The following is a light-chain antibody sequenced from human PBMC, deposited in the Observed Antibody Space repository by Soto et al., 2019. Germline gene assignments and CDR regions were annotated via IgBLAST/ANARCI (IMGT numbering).Light chain of an antibody. CDR1: SSDVGGYDY. J-gene: IGLJ2*01. V-gene: IGLV2-14*01. CDR3: SSYTGTSALIL. Sequence: QSVVTQPASVSGSPGQSITISCTGTSSDVGGYDYVSWYQQYPGKAPRLIIYEVSNRPSGVSNRFSGSKSGHTASLTISGLRAEDEGDYFCSSYTGTSALILFGGGTKLTVL. CDR2: EVS.